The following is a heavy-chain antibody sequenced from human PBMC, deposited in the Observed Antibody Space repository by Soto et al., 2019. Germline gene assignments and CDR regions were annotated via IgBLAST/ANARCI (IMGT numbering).Heavy chain of an antibody. J-gene: IGHJ6*02. CDR2: IYPGDSDT. CDR3: ARQQRWLQLAPSYGMDV. V-gene: IGHV5-51*01. D-gene: IGHD5-12*01. CDR1: GYSFTSYW. Sequence: GESLNISCKGSGYSFTSYWIGWVRQMPGKGLEWMGIIYPGDSDTRYSPSFQGQVTISADKSISTAYRQWSSLKARDTAMYKCARQQRWLQLAPSYGMDVGGQGTTVTVSS.